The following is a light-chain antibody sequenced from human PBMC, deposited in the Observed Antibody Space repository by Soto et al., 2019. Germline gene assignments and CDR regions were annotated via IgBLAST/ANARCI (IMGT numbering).Light chain of an antibody. CDR1: QSISTW. CDR3: QHYNRYSPYT. V-gene: IGKV1-5*03. Sequence: DIQMTQFPSTLSASIGDRVTITCRASQSISTWLAWYQQKAGKAPKLLIYTASILETGVPSRFSGSGSGTEFTLTISSLQPDDFATYYCQHYNRYSPYTFGQGTRLEIK. J-gene: IGKJ2*01. CDR2: TAS.